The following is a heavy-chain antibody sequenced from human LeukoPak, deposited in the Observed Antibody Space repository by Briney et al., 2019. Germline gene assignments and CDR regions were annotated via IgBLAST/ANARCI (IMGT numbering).Heavy chain of an antibody. J-gene: IGHJ5*02. D-gene: IGHD6-19*01. Sequence: SETLSLTCAVYGGSFSGYYWSWIRQPPGKGLEWIGEINHSGSTNYNPSLKSRVTISVDTSKNQFSLKLSSVTAADTAVYYCASLSSGWNNWFDPWGQGTLVTVSS. CDR2: INHSGST. CDR1: GGSFSGYY. V-gene: IGHV4-34*01. CDR3: ASLSSGWNNWFDP.